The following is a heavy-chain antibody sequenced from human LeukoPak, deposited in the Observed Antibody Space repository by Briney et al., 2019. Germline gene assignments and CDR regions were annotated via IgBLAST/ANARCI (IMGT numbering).Heavy chain of an antibody. J-gene: IGHJ4*02. Sequence: SETLSLTCTVSGGSISSYYWSWIRQPPGKGLEWIGYIYYSGSTNYNPSLKSRVTISVDTSKNQFSLKLSSVPAADTAVYYCASGNRGYSYGYPDYWGQGTLVTVSS. CDR2: IYYSGST. D-gene: IGHD5-18*01. V-gene: IGHV4-59*01. CDR3: ASGNRGYSYGYPDY. CDR1: GGSISSYY.